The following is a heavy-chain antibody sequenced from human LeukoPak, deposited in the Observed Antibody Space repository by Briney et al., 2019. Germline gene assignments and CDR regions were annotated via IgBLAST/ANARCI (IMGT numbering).Heavy chain of an antibody. CDR2: ISYDGSNK. J-gene: IGHJ5*02. CDR3: LRTAQSGPTGWFDP. V-gene: IGHV3-30*03. D-gene: IGHD1-1*01. Sequence: GGSLRLSCAASGFTFSSYGMHWVRQAPGKGLEWVAVISYDGSNKYYADSVKGRFTISRDNPGNVMYLQMDSLRAEDTAVYYCLRTAQSGPTGWFDPWGQGTLVTVSS. CDR1: GFTFSSYG.